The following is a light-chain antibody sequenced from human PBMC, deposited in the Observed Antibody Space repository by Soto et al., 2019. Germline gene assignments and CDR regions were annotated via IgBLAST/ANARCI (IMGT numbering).Light chain of an antibody. CDR3: MQSTQLPPT. CDR2: EVS. J-gene: IGKJ5*01. V-gene: IGKV2D-29*02. CDR1: QSLLHITGETF. Sequence: DVVMTQTPLSLSVTPGQPASISCKSSQSLLHITGETFLFWYLQKPGQSPQLRIYEVSTRVSVVPDRFSGSVSVTDFTLEISRVETDDVGIYYGMQSTQLPPTFGQGTRLGIE.